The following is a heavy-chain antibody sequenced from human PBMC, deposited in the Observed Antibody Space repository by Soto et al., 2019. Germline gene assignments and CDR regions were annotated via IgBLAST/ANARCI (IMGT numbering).Heavy chain of an antibody. CDR3: AKDGTAMATGHYYGMDV. J-gene: IGHJ6*02. CDR2: ISYDGSNK. V-gene: IGHV3-30*18. Sequence: QVQLVESGGGVVQPGRSLRLSCAASGFTFSSYGMHWVRQAPGKGLEWVAVISYDGSNKYYADSVKGRFTISRDNSKNXXYLQMNSLRAEDTAVYYCAKDGTAMATGHYYGMDVWGQGTTVTVSS. CDR1: GFTFSSYG. D-gene: IGHD5-18*01.